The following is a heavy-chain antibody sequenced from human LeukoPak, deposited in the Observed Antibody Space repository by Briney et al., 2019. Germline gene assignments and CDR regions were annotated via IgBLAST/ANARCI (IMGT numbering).Heavy chain of an antibody. J-gene: IGHJ5*02. CDR1: GGSISSYY. V-gene: IGHV4-59*01. D-gene: IGHD6-13*01. Sequence: SETLSLTCTVPGGSISSYYWSWIRQPPGKGLEWIGYIYYSGSTNYNPSLKSRVTISVDTSKNQFSLKLSSVTAADTAVYYCARGPYSTFDPWGQGTLVTVSS. CDR2: IYYSGST. CDR3: ARGPYSTFDP.